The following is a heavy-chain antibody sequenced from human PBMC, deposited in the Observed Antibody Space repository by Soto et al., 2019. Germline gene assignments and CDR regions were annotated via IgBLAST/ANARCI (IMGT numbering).Heavy chain of an antibody. D-gene: IGHD6-25*01. V-gene: IGHV1-69*06. CDR2: IILMFDAS. Sequence: QVRLVQSGAEVKKPGSSVKVSCKASGDTFNTYAISCVRQAPGQGLEWIGGIILMFDASNYAQDFGGSARIIAEISITLAYLAMCCLGTVGPDLYYFARPFAADFENWVNGTMVSVSS. CDR1: GDTFNTYA. J-gene: IGHJ3*02. CDR3: ARPFAADFEN.